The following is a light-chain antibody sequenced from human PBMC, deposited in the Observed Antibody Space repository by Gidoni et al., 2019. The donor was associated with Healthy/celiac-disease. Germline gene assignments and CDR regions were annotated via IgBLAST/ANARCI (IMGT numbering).Light chain of an antibody. V-gene: IGKV1-8*01. Sequence: AIRMTQSPSPFSASTGDRVTITCRASQGISSYLAWYQQKPWKAPKLLIYAASTLQSGVPSRFSGSGSGTDFTLTISCLQSEDFATYYCQQYYSYPVTFGGGTKVEIK. J-gene: IGKJ4*01. CDR2: AAS. CDR3: QQYYSYPVT. CDR1: QGISSY.